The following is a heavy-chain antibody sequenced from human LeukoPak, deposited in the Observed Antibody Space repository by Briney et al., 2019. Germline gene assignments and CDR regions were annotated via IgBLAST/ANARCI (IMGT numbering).Heavy chain of an antibody. CDR2: INPSGGTT. J-gene: IGHJ4*02. V-gene: IGHV1-46*01. D-gene: IGHD3-22*01. CDR1: GYTFTSYY. CDR3: ARDHRPSYDSSAYYYPGDY. Sequence: ASVKVSCKASGYTFTSYYIHWVRQAPGQGLEWMAIINPSGGTTNYAQKFQGRLTMTRDTSTSTVHMELSSLRSEDTAVYYCARDHRPSYDSSAYYYPGDYWGQGTLVTVSS.